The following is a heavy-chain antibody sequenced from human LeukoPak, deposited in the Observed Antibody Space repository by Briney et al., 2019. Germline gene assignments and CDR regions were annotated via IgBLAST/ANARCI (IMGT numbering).Heavy chain of an antibody. D-gene: IGHD3-22*01. V-gene: IGHV1-3*01. CDR3: ASGITMIVESLFDY. J-gene: IGHJ4*02. CDR1: GYTFTSYA. Sequence: GASVKVSCKASGYTFTSYAMHWVRQAPGQRLEWMGWINAGNGNTKYPQKFQGRVTITRDTSASTAYMELSSLRSEDTAVYYCASGITMIVESLFDYWGQGTLVTVSS. CDR2: INAGNGNT.